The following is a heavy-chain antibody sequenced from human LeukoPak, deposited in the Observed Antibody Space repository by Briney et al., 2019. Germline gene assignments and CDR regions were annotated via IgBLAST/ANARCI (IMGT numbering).Heavy chain of an antibody. CDR3: SNGIYSSSY. J-gene: IGHJ4*02. D-gene: IGHD6-6*01. CDR1: GFTFTRYW. CDR2: IDQDGSEQ. Sequence: GGSLRLSCAASGFTFTRYWMCWVRQAPGKGLEWVANIDQDGSEQYYLDSVEGRFTISRDNAKNSLYLQMDNLRAENTAVYYCSNGIYSSSYWGRGTLVTVSS. V-gene: IGHV3-7*01.